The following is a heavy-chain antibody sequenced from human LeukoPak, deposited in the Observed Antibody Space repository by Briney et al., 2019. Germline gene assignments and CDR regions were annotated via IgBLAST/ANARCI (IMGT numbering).Heavy chain of an antibody. CDR1: GFTFSSYS. J-gene: IGHJ4*02. Sequence: GGSLRLSCAASGFTFSSYSMTWVRQAPGKGLEWVSSISSSSSYIYYGDSVKGRFNIARDNAKNSLYLQMNSLRAEDTAVYYCARAGYYYDSSGPPDYWGQGTLVTVSS. V-gene: IGHV3-21*01. D-gene: IGHD3-22*01. CDR2: ISSSSSYI. CDR3: ARAGYYYDSSGPPDY.